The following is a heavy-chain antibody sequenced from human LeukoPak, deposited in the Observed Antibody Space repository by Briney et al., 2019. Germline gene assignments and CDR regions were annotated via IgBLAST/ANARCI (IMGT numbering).Heavy chain of an antibody. CDR3: ARNYGSRFDY. D-gene: IGHD3-10*01. J-gene: IGHJ4*02. CDR1: GGSIRDFY. V-gene: IGHV4-4*07. Sequence: SETLSLTCTVSGGSIRDFYWSWIRQPAGKELEWVGRIYTSGSTNYNPSLKGRVTMSVDTSENQFSLKLNSVTAADTAVYYCARNYGSRFDYWGQGTLVTVSS. CDR2: IYTSGST.